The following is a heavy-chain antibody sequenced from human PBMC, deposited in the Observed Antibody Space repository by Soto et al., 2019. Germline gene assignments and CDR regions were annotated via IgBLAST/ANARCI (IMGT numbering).Heavy chain of an antibody. J-gene: IGHJ5*02. V-gene: IGHV3-33*01. CDR2: IWYDGSNK. D-gene: IGHD2-2*01. CDR1: GFTFSSYG. Sequence: QVQLLESGGGVVQPGRSLRLSCAASGFTFSSYGMHWVRQAPGKGLEWVAVIWYDGSNKYYADSVKGRFTISRDNSKNTLYLHMNSLRAEDTAVYYCARDGAPIVVVPADWFDPWGQGTLVTVSS. CDR3: ARDGAPIVVVPADWFDP.